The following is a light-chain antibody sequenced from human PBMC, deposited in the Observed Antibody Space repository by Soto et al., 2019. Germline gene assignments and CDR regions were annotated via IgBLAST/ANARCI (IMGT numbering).Light chain of an antibody. CDR1: SSDIGGYNY. Sequence: QSALTQPASVSGSPGQSITISCTGTSSDIGGYNYVSWYQQHPGKAPKLIVYEVRNRPSGISDRFSGSKSGNTASLTISGLQADDEAVYYCYSYAGRNIWVFGGGTKLTVL. V-gene: IGLV2-14*01. J-gene: IGLJ3*02. CDR2: EVR. CDR3: YSYAGRNIWV.